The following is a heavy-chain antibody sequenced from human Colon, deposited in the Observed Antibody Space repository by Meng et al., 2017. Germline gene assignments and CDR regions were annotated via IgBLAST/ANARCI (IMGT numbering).Heavy chain of an antibody. J-gene: IGHJ4*02. V-gene: IGHV4-34*01. Sequence: QVQLHQWGAGRLKPSETLSLTCAVYGGSFSGYSWSWIRQPPGKGLEWIGEINHTGNTSYNPSLKSRLTISVDTSKNQFSLNLSSVTAADTALYYCARSVRLGVAGKSGAYWGQGTLVTVSS. CDR3: ARSVRLGVAGKSGAY. D-gene: IGHD6-19*01. CDR2: INHTGNT. CDR1: GGSFSGYS.